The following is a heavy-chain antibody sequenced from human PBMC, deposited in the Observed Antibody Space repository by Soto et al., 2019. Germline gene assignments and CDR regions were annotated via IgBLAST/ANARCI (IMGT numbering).Heavy chain of an antibody. CDR2: INHSGST. CDR3: ASSPGGQRGVVTPVWFDP. D-gene: IGHD2-15*01. V-gene: IGHV4-34*01. J-gene: IGHJ5*02. Sequence: SETLSLTCAVYGGSFSGYYWSWIRQPPGKGLEWIGEINHSGSTNYNPSLKSRVTISVDTSKNQFSLKLSSVTAADTAVYYCASSPGGQRGVVTPVWFDPWGQGTLVTVSS. CDR1: GGSFSGYY.